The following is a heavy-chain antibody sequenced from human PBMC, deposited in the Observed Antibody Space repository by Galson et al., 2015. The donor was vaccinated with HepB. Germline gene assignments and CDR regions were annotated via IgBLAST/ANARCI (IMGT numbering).Heavy chain of an antibody. V-gene: IGHV4-59*12. CDR2: IYYSGST. CDR3: ARALGWDSSPRNWFDP. CDR1: GGSISSYY. J-gene: IGHJ5*02. D-gene: IGHD6-13*01. Sequence: SETLSLTCTVSGGSISSYYWSWIRQPPGKGLEWIGYIYYSGSTNYNPSLKSRVTISVDTSKNQFSLKLSSVTAADTAVYYCARALGWDSSPRNWFDPWGQGTLVTVSS.